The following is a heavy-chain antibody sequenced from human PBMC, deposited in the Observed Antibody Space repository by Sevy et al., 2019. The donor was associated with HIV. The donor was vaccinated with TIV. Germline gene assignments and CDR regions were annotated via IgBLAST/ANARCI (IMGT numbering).Heavy chain of an antibody. J-gene: IGHJ4*02. CDR1: SGSITSNNYY. D-gene: IGHD6-19*01. CDR2: IYHSGNT. Sequence: SETLSLTCSVSSGSITSNNYYWGWIRQPPGKGLEWIGSIYHSGNTYYNPSLKSRVTVSVDTSRSHFSLKVTSVAASDTAVYFCASQPGYRSTYYGFSLSRTFDSWGPGTLVTVSS. CDR3: ASQPGYRSTYYGFSLSRTFDS. V-gene: IGHV4-39*01.